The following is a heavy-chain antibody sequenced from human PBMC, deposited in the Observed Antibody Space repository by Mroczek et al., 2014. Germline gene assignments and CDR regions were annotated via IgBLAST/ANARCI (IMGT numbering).Heavy chain of an antibody. J-gene: IGHJ4*02. CDR2: INPSGGST. D-gene: IGHD6-19*01. CDR3: ARDQGAVAGEGNGYYFDY. V-gene: IGHV1-46*03. Sequence: QVQLQESGAEVKKPGASVKVSCKASGYTFTSYYMHWVRQAPGQGLEWMGIINPSGGSTSYAQKFQGRVTMTRDTSTSTVYMELSSLRSEDTAVYYCARDQGAVAGEGNGYYFDYWGQGTPGHRLL. CDR1: GYTFTSYY.